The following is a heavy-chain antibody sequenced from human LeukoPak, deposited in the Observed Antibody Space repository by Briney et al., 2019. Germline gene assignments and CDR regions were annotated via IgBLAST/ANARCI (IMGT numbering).Heavy chain of an antibody. V-gene: IGHV1-69*05. CDR2: IIPIFGTA. Sequence: ASVKVSCKASGGTFSSYAISWVRQAPGQGLEWMGGIIPIFGTANYAQKFQGRVTMTTDTSTSTAYMELRSLRSDDTAVYYCARREQWLVGDDYWGQGTLVTVSS. CDR3: ARREQWLVGDDY. J-gene: IGHJ4*02. D-gene: IGHD6-19*01. CDR1: GGTFSSYA.